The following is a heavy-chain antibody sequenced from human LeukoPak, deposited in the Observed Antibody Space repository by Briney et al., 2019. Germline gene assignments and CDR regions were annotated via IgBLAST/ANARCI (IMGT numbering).Heavy chain of an antibody. CDR1: GGSISSDY. CDR2: IYYSGTT. Sequence: SETLSLTCTVSGGSISSDYWSGIRQSPGKGLEWIGYIYYSGTTSYNPSLKSRVTISLDTSKNQFSLKLSSVTAADTAVYYCARGANWGSPDYWGQGTLVTVSS. D-gene: IGHD7-27*01. V-gene: IGHV4-59*01. CDR3: ARGANWGSPDY. J-gene: IGHJ4*02.